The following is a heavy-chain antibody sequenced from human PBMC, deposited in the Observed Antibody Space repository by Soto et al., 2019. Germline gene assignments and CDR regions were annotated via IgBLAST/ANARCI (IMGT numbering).Heavy chain of an antibody. D-gene: IGHD6-13*01. Sequence: AXSIKVSCSGSGGIFLGYVIIWVRQAPGSGLVWLGGIIAIFGTANYAQKSQGRVKITADKSTSTAYMELSSLRSEDTAVYYCLLGTYSSSWFGWFDPWGQGTLVTVSS. V-gene: IGHV1-69*06. J-gene: IGHJ5*02. CDR2: IIAIFGTA. CDR3: LLGTYSSSWFGWFDP. CDR1: GGIFLGYV.